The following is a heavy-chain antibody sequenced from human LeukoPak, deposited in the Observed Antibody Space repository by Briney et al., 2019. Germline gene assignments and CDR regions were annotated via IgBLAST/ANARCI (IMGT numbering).Heavy chain of an antibody. J-gene: IGHJ6*02. CDR2: IYYSGST. CDR1: GGSISSGGYS. Sequence: PSETLSLTCTVSGGSISSGGYSWSWIRQHPGKGLEWIGYIYYSGSTYYNPSLKSRVTISVDTSKNQFSLKLSSVTAADTAVYYCARGRSNYGMTSGAKGPRSPSP. CDR3: ARGRSNYGMTS. V-gene: IGHV4-31*03.